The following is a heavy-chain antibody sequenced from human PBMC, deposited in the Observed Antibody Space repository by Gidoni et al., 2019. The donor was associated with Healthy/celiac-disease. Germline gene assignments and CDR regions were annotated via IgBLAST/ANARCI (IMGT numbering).Heavy chain of an antibody. Sequence: QVQLVQSGAEVKKPGSSVKVSCKASGGHFSSYAISWVRQAPGQGLEWMGGIIPICGTANYAQKFKGRVTITADKATSTAYMELSSLRSEDTAVYYCAVTYYYGSGSYFWFDPWGQGTLVTVSS. D-gene: IGHD3-10*01. J-gene: IGHJ5*02. CDR2: IIPICGTA. CDR1: GGHFSSYA. CDR3: AVTYYYGSGSYFWFDP. V-gene: IGHV1-69*06.